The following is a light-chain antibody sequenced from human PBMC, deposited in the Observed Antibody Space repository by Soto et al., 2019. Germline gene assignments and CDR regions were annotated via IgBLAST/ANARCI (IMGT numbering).Light chain of an antibody. J-gene: IGKJ2*01. CDR1: QSVSSN. CDR3: QQYNNWSRA. V-gene: IGKV3-15*01. CDR2: GAS. Sequence: EIVMTQSPATLSVSPGERATLSCRASQSVSSNLAWYQQKPGQAPRLLIYGASTRATGIPARFSGSGSGTDCTLTISSLQSEDFAVYYCQQYNNWSRAFGQGTKVEI.